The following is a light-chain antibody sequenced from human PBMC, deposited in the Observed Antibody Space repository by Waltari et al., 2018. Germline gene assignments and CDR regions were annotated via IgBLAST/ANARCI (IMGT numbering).Light chain of an antibody. V-gene: IGLV2-14*01. Sequence: QSALTQPASVSGSPGQSITISCTGTSSDIGAYNYVSWYQHLPGKAPKLIISEVRSRHAGVSNRFSGSKAGNMAALTSSGLQAEDEADYYCNSYTTSSTWVFGGGTKLTVL. CDR1: SSDIGAYNY. CDR3: NSYTTSSTWV. J-gene: IGLJ3*02. CDR2: EVR.